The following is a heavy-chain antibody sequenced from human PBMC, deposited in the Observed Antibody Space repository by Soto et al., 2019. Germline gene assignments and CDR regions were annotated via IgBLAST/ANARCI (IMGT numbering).Heavy chain of an antibody. CDR1: GYNFASYW. Sequence: GESLKIACHGSGYNFASYWLSWVRQMPGKGLEWMGRIDPIDSYTNYSPSFQGHVTISADKSITTAYLQWSSLKASDTAMYYCARRYCSSASCPRNYYGMDVWGQGTTVTVSS. CDR3: ARRYCSSASCPRNYYGMDV. J-gene: IGHJ6*02. D-gene: IGHD2-2*01. V-gene: IGHV5-10-1*01. CDR2: IDPIDSYT.